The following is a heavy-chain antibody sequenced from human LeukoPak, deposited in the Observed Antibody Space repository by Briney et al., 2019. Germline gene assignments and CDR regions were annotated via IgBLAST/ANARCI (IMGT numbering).Heavy chain of an antibody. V-gene: IGHV3-11*01. CDR1: GFTFSDYY. Sequence: GGSLRLSCAASGFTFSDYYMSWIRQAPGKGLEWVSYISSSGSTIYYADSVKGRFTISRDNAKNSLYLQMNSLRAEDTAVYYCASDYYFYYYYLNVWGKGTTVTVSS. J-gene: IGHJ6*03. CDR3: ASDYYFYYYYLNV. CDR2: ISSSGSTI.